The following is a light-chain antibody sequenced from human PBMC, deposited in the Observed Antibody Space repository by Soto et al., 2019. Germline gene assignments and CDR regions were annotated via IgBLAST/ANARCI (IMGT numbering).Light chain of an antibody. CDR1: SADVSSSNF. CDR3: TSYRSGPLYV. CDR2: DVS. J-gene: IGLJ1*01. Sequence: QSVLTQPASVSGSPGQSITISCTGISADVSSSNFVSWYQHRPGKAPRLILYDVSHRPSGVSNRFSGSKAGDTASLTISGLQLEDEADYYCTSYRSGPLYVFGTGTKVTVL. V-gene: IGLV2-14*03.